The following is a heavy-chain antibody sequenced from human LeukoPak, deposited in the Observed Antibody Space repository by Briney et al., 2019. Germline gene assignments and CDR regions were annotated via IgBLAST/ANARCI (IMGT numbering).Heavy chain of an antibody. V-gene: IGHV3-23*01. J-gene: IGHJ4*02. CDR2: ISGSGGST. D-gene: IGHD2-15*01. CDR3: AKDTDIVVVVADY. Sequence: GGSLRLSCVASGFTFSSYAMSWVRQAPGKGLEWVSAISGSGGSTYYADSVKGRFTISRDNSKNTLYLQMNSLRAEDTAVYYCAKDTDIVVVVADYWGQGTLVTVSS. CDR1: GFTFSSYA.